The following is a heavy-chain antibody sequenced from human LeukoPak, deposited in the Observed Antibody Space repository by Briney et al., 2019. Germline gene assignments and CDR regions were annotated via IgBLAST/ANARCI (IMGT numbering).Heavy chain of an antibody. CDR3: ARVLLWHRGMDV. V-gene: IGHV4-59*01. D-gene: IGHD3-10*01. CDR2: IYYSGST. Sequence: PSETLSLTCTVSGGSISSYYWSWIRRPPGKGLEWIGYIYYSGSTNYNPSLKSRVTISVDTSKNQFSLKLSSVTAADTAVYYCARVLLWHRGMDVWGQGTTVTVSS. J-gene: IGHJ6*02. CDR1: GGSISSYY.